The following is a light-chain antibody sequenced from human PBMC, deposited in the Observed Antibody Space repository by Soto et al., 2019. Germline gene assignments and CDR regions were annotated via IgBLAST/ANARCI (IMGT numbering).Light chain of an antibody. CDR1: QSVTSSH. CDR2: RAS. CDR3: QHYRSSPRELT. J-gene: IGKJ2*01. V-gene: IGKV3-20*01. Sequence: EIVLTQSADTLSLSPGERATLSCRASQSVTSSHVAWYQQRPGQAPRLLTYRASNRATGIPDRFSGSGSGTDFTLTISRLEPEDSAVYYCQHYRSSPRELTFGQGTKLEI.